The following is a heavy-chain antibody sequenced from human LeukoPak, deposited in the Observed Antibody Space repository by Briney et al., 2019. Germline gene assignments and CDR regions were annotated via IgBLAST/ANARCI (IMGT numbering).Heavy chain of an antibody. J-gene: IGHJ6*03. CDR2: IIPILGIA. V-gene: IGHV1-69*02. D-gene: IGHD6-19*01. CDR1: GGTFSSYT. CDR3: AGAQAVAGPIDYYYMDV. Sequence: SVKVSCKASGGTFSSYTISWVRQAPGQGLEWMGRIIPILGIANYAQKFQGRVTITADKSTGTAYMELSSLRSEDTAVYYCAGAQAVAGPIDYYYMDVWGKGTTVTVSS.